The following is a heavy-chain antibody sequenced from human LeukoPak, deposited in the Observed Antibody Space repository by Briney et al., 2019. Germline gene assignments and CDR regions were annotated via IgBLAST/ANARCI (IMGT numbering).Heavy chain of an antibody. Sequence: GGSLRLSCAVSGFTFSGFWMSWSRQAPGKGLEWVASINSDGSEGYYADVVKGRFTISRDNAKNSLYLQINRLRAEDTAVYYCARSSYSSSSSVWGQGTMVTVSS. CDR3: ARSSYSSSSSV. CDR1: GFTFSGFW. CDR2: INSDGSEG. J-gene: IGHJ3*01. V-gene: IGHV3-7*03. D-gene: IGHD6-6*01.